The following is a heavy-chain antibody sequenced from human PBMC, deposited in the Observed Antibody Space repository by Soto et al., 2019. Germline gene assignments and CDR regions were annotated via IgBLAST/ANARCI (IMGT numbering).Heavy chain of an antibody. Sequence: QVQLVESGGGVVQPGRSLRLSCAASAFTFSSYAMNWVRQAPGKGLEWVAVISYDGTNKYYSDSVKGRFTISRDNSKNTLYLQMNSLRAEDTAVYHCARRYLEEYDFRSGFSTACGMDVWGQGTTVTVSS. CDR2: ISYDGTNK. D-gene: IGHD3-3*01. CDR3: ARRYLEEYDFRSGFSTACGMDV. CDR1: AFTFSSYA. J-gene: IGHJ6*02. V-gene: IGHV3-30-3*01.